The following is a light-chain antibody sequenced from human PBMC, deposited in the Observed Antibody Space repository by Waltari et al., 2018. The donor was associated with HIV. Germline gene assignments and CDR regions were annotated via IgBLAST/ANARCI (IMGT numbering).Light chain of an antibody. Sequence: DIVMTQSPDSLPVSLGERATINCKSSQSIFYSSNNKNYVAWYQQKPGQPPKLLIYWASTRESGVPDRFSGSGSGTDFTLTISSLQAEDVAVYYCQQYYTTPTFGQGTKVEIK. CDR3: QQYYTTPT. CDR2: WAS. CDR1: QSIFYSSNNKNY. V-gene: IGKV4-1*01. J-gene: IGKJ1*01.